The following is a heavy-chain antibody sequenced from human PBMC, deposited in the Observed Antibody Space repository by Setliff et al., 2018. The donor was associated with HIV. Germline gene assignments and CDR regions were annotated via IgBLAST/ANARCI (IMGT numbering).Heavy chain of an antibody. D-gene: IGHD6-19*01. CDR2: INPAGNPT. CDR3: ATHPPYRSAWYMRS. CDR1: GYTFTSDY. Sequence: ASVKVSCKASGYTFTSDYIHWVRQAPGQGLEWMGIINPAGNPTSYAQKFQGRLTMTEDTSTDTAYMDLSSLRSEDTAVYYCATHPPYRSAWYMRSWGQGTLVTVSS. J-gene: IGHJ5*02. V-gene: IGHV1-46*01.